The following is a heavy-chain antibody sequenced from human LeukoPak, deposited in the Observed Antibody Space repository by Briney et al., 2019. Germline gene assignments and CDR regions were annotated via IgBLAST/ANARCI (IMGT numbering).Heavy chain of an antibody. V-gene: IGHV4-59*12. Sequence: SETLSLTCAVYGGSFSGYYWSWIRQPPGEGLEWIGYIYYTGSTNHNPSLKSRVTISVDTSKNQFSLKLTSVTAADTAVYYCARGAADRNNYYYYIDVWGKGTTVTVSS. CDR2: IYYTGST. CDR3: ARGAADRNNYYYYIDV. CDR1: GGSFSGYY. D-gene: IGHD1/OR15-1a*01. J-gene: IGHJ6*03.